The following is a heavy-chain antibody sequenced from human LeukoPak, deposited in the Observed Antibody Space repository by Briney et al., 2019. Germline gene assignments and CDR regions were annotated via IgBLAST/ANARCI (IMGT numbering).Heavy chain of an antibody. V-gene: IGHV4-59*01. Sequence: TSETLSLTCTVSGGSISSYYWSWIRQPPGKGLEWIGYIYYSGSTNYNPSLKSRVTISVDTSKNQFSLKLSSVTAADTAVYYCARGGAAMVGRRYYYYYYMDVWGKGTTVTISS. D-gene: IGHD5-18*01. CDR3: ARGGAAMVGRRYYYYYYMDV. J-gene: IGHJ6*03. CDR2: IYYSGST. CDR1: GGSISSYY.